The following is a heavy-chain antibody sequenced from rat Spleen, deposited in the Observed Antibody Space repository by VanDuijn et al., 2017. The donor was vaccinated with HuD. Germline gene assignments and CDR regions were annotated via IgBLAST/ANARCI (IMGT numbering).Heavy chain of an antibody. CDR3: ARHGNFDY. CDR2: ISYDGSST. Sequence: EVQLVESGGGLVQPGRSLKLSCAASGFPFSRSAMAWVRQAPTKGLDWVATISYDGSSTYYRDSVKGRYTISRDNGKNTGYLQMNNLRSEDTAIYYCARHGNFDYWGQGVMVTVSS. J-gene: IGHJ2*01. V-gene: IGHV5-29*01. CDR1: GFPFSRSA.